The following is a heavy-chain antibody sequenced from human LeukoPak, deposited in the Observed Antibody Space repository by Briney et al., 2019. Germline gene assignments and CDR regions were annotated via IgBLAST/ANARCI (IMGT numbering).Heavy chain of an antibody. J-gene: IGHJ4*02. CDR2: ISYDGSYN. CDR3: AEDYRLAYYDFWSAYYFDY. Sequence: GGSLRLSCAASGFTFSSFGMHWVRQAPGKGLEWVAVISYDGSYNSYADSVKGRFTISRDNSKNTLYLHMNSLRAEDTAVYYCAEDYRLAYYDFWSAYYFDYWGQGTLVTVSS. D-gene: IGHD3-3*01. CDR1: GFTFSSFG. V-gene: IGHV3-30*18.